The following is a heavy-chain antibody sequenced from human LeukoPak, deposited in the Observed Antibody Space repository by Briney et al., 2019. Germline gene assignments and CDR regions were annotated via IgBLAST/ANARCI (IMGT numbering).Heavy chain of an antibody. CDR3: ARLSRFSDYYDSSGHGPNWLDP. Sequence: PGESLKISCKGSGYSFTSYWIGWVRQMPGKGLEWMGIIYPGDSDTRYSPSFQGQVTISADKSISTAYLQWSSLKASDTAMYYCARLSRFSDYYDSSGHGPNWLDPWGQGTLVTVSS. J-gene: IGHJ5*02. CDR1: GYSFTSYW. D-gene: IGHD3-22*01. V-gene: IGHV5-51*01. CDR2: IYPGDSDT.